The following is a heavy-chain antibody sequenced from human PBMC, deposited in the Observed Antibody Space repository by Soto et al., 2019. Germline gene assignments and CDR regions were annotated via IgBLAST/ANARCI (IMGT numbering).Heavy chain of an antibody. CDR1: GFKFRSYG. V-gene: IGHV3-23*01. Sequence: EEQLLESGGGLVEPGGSLRLSCVASGFKFRSYGMAWVRQAPGKGLEWVSDINESGGTTNYADSVRGRFAISRDNSRNNLDLLMNSLRPEDTAVYYCVKDRATIFGVNWKYGMDVWGQGTTVYVSS. CDR3: VKDRATIFGVNWKYGMDV. CDR2: INESGGTT. J-gene: IGHJ6*02. D-gene: IGHD3-3*01.